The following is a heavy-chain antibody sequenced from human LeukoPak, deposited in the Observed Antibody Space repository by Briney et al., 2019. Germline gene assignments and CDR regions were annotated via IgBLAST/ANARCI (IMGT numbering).Heavy chain of an antibody. CDR2: IYPGDSDT. J-gene: IGHJ4*02. CDR1: GYSFTSYW. D-gene: IGHD2-2*01. Sequence: GESLKISCKGSGYSFTSYWIGWVRQTPGKGLEWMGIIYPGDSDTRYSPSFQGQVTISADKSISTAYLQWSSLKASDTAMYYCASLSGYCSSTSCYSFDYWGQGTLVTVSS. CDR3: ASLSGYCSSTSCYSFDY. V-gene: IGHV5-51*01.